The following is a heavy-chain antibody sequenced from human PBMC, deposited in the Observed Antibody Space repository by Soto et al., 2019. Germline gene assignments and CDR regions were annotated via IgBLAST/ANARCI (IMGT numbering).Heavy chain of an antibody. Sequence: EVQLLESGGGLVQPGGSLRLSCAGSGFTSSGYAMIWVRQAPGKGLEWVSGISGDGSRTFYAESVKGRFIISRDNSKNTLDLQMNSLRAEDTAVYYCAKDTKYGDYYMDVWGKGTTVTVSS. V-gene: IGHV3-23*01. CDR1: GFTSSGYA. J-gene: IGHJ6*03. CDR2: ISGDGSRT. CDR3: AKDTKYGDYYMDV. D-gene: IGHD4-17*01.